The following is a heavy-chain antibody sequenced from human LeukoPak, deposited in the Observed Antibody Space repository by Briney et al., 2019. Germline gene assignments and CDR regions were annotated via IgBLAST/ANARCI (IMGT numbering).Heavy chain of an antibody. J-gene: IGHJ4*02. D-gene: IGHD3-16*02. CDR3: ARPFDDYVWGSYRSDLYFDY. CDR2: ISYDGSNK. Sequence: PGGSLRLSCAASGFTFSSYGMRWVRQAPGKGLEWVAVISYDGSNKYYADSVKGRFTISRDNSKNTLYLQMNSLRAEDTAVYYCARPFDDYVWGSYRSDLYFDYWGQGTLVTVSS. V-gene: IGHV3-30*03. CDR1: GFTFSSYG.